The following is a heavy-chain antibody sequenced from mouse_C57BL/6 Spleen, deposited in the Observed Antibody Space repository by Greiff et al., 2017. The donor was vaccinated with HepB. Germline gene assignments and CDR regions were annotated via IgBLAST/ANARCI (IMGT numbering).Heavy chain of an antibody. Sequence: EVQGVESGGGLVQPGESLKLSCESNEYEFPSHDMSWVRKTPEKRLELVAAINSDGGSTYYPDTIERRFIISRDNTKKTLYLQMSSHRAEDTALYYWSRQNWEGAMDYWGQGTSVTVSS. CDR3: SRQNWEGAMDY. V-gene: IGHV5-2*01. J-gene: IGHJ4*01. CDR1: EYEFPSHD. D-gene: IGHD4-1*01. CDR2: INSDGGST.